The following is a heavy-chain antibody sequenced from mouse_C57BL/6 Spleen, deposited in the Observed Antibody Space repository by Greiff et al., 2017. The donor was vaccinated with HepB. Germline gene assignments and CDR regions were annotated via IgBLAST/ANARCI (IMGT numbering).Heavy chain of an antibody. Sequence: EVQLQESEGGLVQPGSSMKLSCTASGFTFSDYYMAWVRQVPEKGLEWVANINYDGSSTYYLDSLKSRFIISRDNAKNILYLQMSSLKSEDTATYYCAREYGPWYFDVWGTGTTVTVSS. D-gene: IGHD1-1*02. CDR3: AREYGPWYFDV. CDR2: INYDGSST. J-gene: IGHJ1*03. CDR1: GFTFSDYY. V-gene: IGHV5-16*01.